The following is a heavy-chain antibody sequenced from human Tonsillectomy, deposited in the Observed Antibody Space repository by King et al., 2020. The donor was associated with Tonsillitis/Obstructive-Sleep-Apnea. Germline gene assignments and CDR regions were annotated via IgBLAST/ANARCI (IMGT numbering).Heavy chain of an antibody. Sequence: QLQESGPGLVKPSETLSLTCTVSGGSISSYYWSWIRQPPGKGREWIGYIYYSGGTNYNPSLKSRATISVDTSKNQFSLKLSSVTAADTAVDYWARFLGGWSSNSCPDAFDIWGQGTMVTLSS. D-gene: IGHD2-2*01. CDR1: GGSISSYY. V-gene: IGHV4-59*01. J-gene: IGHJ3*02. CDR3: ARFLGGWSSNSCPDAFDI. CDR2: IYYSGGT.